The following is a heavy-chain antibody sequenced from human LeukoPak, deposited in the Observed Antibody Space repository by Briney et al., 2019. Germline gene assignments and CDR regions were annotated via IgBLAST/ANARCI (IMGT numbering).Heavy chain of an antibody. CDR1: GGSISSYY. V-gene: IGHV4-59*01. J-gene: IGHJ4*02. CDR3: ARADSGDGSIDY. D-gene: IGHD2-21*02. Sequence: SETLSLTCTVSGGSISSYYWIWMRQPPGKGLEWIGYIYYSWSTNYNPSLKSRVTISVDTSKKQFSLRLSSLTAADTAVYYCARADSGDGSIDYWGQGTLVTVSS. CDR2: IYYSWST.